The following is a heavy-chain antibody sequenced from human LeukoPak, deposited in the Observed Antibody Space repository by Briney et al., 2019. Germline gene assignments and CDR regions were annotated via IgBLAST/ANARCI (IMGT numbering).Heavy chain of an antibody. CDR3: ARGCDNGDYCFDY. CDR1: GLTFRDHF. CDR2: ISSSGTPI. V-gene: IGHV3-11*04. D-gene: IGHD4-17*01. Sequence: PGRSLRLSCAVSGLTFRDHFMTWIRQAPGKGLEWVSYISSSGTPIYYADSVKGRFTISRDNANNAMYLQMNSLRGEDTAVYYCARGCDNGDYCFDYWGQGSLVTVSS. J-gene: IGHJ4*02.